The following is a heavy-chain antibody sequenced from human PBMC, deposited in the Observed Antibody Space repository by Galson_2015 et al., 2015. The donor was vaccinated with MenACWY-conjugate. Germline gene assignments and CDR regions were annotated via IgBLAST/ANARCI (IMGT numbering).Heavy chain of an antibody. CDR1: GFTFSSYS. Sequence: SLRLSCAASGFTFSSYSMNWVRQAPGKGLEWVSSISSSSSYIYYADSVKGRFTISRDNAKNSLYLQMNSLRAEDTAVYYCARDSRITNRVGATKGYYYYGMDVWGQGTTVTVSS. CDR2: ISSSSSYI. V-gene: IGHV3-21*01. J-gene: IGHJ6*02. D-gene: IGHD1-26*01. CDR3: ARDSRITNRVGATKGYYYYGMDV.